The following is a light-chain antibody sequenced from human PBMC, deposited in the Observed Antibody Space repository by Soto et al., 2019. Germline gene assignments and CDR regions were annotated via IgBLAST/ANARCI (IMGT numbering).Light chain of an antibody. CDR2: EGS. CDR1: SSDVGSYNL. J-gene: IGLJ3*02. Sequence: QSALTQPASVSGSPGQSITISCTGTSSDVGSYNLVSWYQQHPGKATKLMIYEGSKRPSGVSNRFSGSKSGNTASLTISGLQAEDEADYYCCSYAGSSTWVFGGWTKLTVL. CDR3: CSYAGSSTWV. V-gene: IGLV2-23*01.